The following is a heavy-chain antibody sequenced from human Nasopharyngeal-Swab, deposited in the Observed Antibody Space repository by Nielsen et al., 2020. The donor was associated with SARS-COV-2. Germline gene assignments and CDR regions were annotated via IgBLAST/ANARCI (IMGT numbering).Heavy chain of an antibody. D-gene: IGHD1-26*01. CDR1: GFTFSSYG. Sequence: GGSLRISCAASGFTFSSYGMHWVRQAPGKGLEWVAVISYDGSNKYYADSVKGRFTISRDNSKNTLYLQMNSLRAEDTAVYYCARGSGSYKEILFDYWGQGTLVTVSS. J-gene: IGHJ4*02. CDR2: ISYDGSNK. V-gene: IGHV3-30*03. CDR3: ARGSGSYKEILFDY.